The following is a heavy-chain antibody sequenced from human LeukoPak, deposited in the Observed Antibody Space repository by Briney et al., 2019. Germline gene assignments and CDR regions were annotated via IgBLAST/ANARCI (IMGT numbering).Heavy chain of an antibody. Sequence: GASVKVSCKASGGTFSSYAISWVRQAPGQGLEWMGGIITIFGTAKYAQKFQGRVTITADESTSTAYMELSSLRSEDTAVYYCAREANDYSYGTYWFDPWGQGTLVTVSS. CDR2: IITIFGTA. D-gene: IGHD5-18*01. CDR3: AREANDYSYGTYWFDP. CDR1: GGTFSSYA. J-gene: IGHJ5*02. V-gene: IGHV1-69*13.